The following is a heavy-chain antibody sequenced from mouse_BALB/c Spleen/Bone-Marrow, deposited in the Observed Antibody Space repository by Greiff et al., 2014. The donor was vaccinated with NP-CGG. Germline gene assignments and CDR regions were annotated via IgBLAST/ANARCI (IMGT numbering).Heavy chain of an antibody. D-gene: IGHD1-2*01. V-gene: IGHV5-17*02. CDR3: ARKDYFGYAAMDY. CDR1: GFTFGSFG. Sequence: EVQLVESGGGLVQPGGSRKLSCAASGFTFGSFGMHWVRQAPEKGLEWVAYISGGSSIIYYADTVKGRFTISRDNPKNTLFLQMTSLRSEDTAIYYCARKDYFGYAAMDYWGQGTSVTVSS. J-gene: IGHJ4*01. CDR2: ISGGSSII.